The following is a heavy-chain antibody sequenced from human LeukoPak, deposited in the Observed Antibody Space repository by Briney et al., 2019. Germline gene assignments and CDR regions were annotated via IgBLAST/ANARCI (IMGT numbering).Heavy chain of an antibody. D-gene: IGHD6-19*01. CDR3: AQQWLVLGAFDI. CDR1: GFTFSSYA. Sequence: GGSLRLSCAASGFTFSSYAMSWARQAPGKGLEWVSAISGSGGSTYYADSVMGRFTISRDNSKNTLYLQMNSLRAEDTAVYYCAQQWLVLGAFDIWGQGTMVTVSS. CDR2: ISGSGGST. V-gene: IGHV3-23*01. J-gene: IGHJ3*02.